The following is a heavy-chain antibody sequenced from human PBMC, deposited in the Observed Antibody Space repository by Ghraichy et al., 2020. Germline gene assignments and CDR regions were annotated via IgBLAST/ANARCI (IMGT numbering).Heavy chain of an antibody. CDR2: ISAYNGNT. D-gene: IGHD5-18*01. CDR1: GYNFISNG. J-gene: IGHJ4*01. CDR3: ARGPKGSGGYSSFDY. V-gene: IGHV1-18*01. Sequence: ASVKVSCKASGYNFISNGISWVRQAPGQGLEWMGWISAYNGNTNYAQKLQGRVTMTTDTSTSTAYMELRSLRSDDTAVYYCARGPKGSGGYSSFDYWGQGTLVTASS.